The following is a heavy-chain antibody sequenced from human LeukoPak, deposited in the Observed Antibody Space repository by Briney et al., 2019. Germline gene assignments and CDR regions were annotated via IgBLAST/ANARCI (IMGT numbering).Heavy chain of an antibody. Sequence: GGSLRLSCAASGFTVITNDMTWVRQAPGKGLEWVSVLYSDGNTKYADSVQGRFSISRDNSKNTLYLEMNSLSPDYTAVYYCARGVEPLAANTLAYWGQGTLVTVSS. CDR3: ARGVEPLAANTLAY. CDR2: LYSDGNT. CDR1: GFTVITND. D-gene: IGHD1-14*01. V-gene: IGHV3-53*01. J-gene: IGHJ4*02.